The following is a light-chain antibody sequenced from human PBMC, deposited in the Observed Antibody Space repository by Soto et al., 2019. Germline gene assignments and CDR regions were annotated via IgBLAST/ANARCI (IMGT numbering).Light chain of an antibody. V-gene: IGKV3-20*01. CDR1: QSVSSNY. CDR3: HQFDWSLPSWT. CDR2: VSS. J-gene: IGKJ1*01. Sequence: ETVLTQSPGTLSLSPGERATLSCRASQSVSSNYLGWSQRIPGQAPRLLIYVSSTRATGIPDRFSGSGSGPDLTLTITRLAPEDFAVYYCHQFDWSLPSWTFVQGTKVESK.